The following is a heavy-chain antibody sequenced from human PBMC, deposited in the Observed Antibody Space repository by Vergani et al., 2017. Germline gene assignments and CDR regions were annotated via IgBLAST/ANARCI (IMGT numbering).Heavy chain of an antibody. J-gene: IGHJ3*02. V-gene: IGHV1-46*03. CDR2: INPSGGST. Sequence: QVQLAQSGAEVKKPGASVKVSCKASGYTFTSYYMHWVRQAPGQGLEWMGIINPSGGSTSYAQKFQGRVTMTRDKSTSTVYMELSSLRSEDTAVYYCARDMRGLQYSGSHRPWAFDIWDQGTIVNVSS. D-gene: IGHD1-26*01. CDR3: ARDMRGLQYSGSHRPWAFDI. CDR1: GYTFTSYY.